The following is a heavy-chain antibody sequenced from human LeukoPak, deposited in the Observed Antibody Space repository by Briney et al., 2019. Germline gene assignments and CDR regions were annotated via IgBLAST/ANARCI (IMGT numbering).Heavy chain of an antibody. Sequence: GGSLRLSCAASGFTFSSYWMNWVRQAPGKGLEWVANIKRDGNEKNYVDSVKGRFSISRDNTKNSLYLQMNSLRAEHTAVYYCAKEGAYPIITYDSWGQGALVTTSS. CDR3: AKEGAYPIITYDS. V-gene: IGHV3-7*01. CDR2: IKRDGNEK. D-gene: IGHD3-10*01. J-gene: IGHJ5*01. CDR1: GFTFSSYW.